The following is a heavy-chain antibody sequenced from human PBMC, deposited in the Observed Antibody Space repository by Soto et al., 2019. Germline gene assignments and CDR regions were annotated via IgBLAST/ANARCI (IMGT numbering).Heavy chain of an antibody. J-gene: IGHJ4*02. CDR3: VNGDYY. V-gene: IGHV3-48*01. CDR2: INRDNNT. CDR1: GFTFSNNV. Sequence: GGSLRLSCAASGFTFSNNVMNWVRQAPGRGLEWVSSINRDNNTYYADSVRGRFTISRDNAKDSLYLQMNSLRADDTAVYYCVNGDYYVGQGTLVTVSS. D-gene: IGHD4-17*01.